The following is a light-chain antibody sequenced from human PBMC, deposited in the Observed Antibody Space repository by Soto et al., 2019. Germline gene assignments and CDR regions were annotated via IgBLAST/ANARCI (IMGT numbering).Light chain of an antibody. J-gene: IGLJ1*01. V-gene: IGLV2-14*01. CDR2: EVI. Sequence: QSALTQPASVSGSPGQSITISCTGTSSDVATYDYVSWYQQRPGKAPKVMIYEVIKRPSGVSNRFSGSKSGNTASLTISGLQAEDEADYYFSSFSSSNTYVFGGGTKLTLL. CDR3: SSFSSSNTYV. CDR1: SSDVATYDY.